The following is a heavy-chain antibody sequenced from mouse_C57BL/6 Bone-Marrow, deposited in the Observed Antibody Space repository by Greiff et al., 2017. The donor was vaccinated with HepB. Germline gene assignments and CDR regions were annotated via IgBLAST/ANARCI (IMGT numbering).Heavy chain of an antibody. CDR1: GFSLTSYG. CDR3: AKSGSYYYGPRDYFDY. V-gene: IGHV2-5*01. CDR2: IWRGGST. Sequence: VKLTESGPGLVQPSQSLSITCTVSGFSLTSYGVHWVRQSPGKGLEWLGVIWRGGSTDYNAAFMSRLSITKDNSKSQVFFKMNSLQADDTAIYYCAKSGSYYYGPRDYFDYWGQGTTLTVSS. J-gene: IGHJ2*01. D-gene: IGHD1-1*01.